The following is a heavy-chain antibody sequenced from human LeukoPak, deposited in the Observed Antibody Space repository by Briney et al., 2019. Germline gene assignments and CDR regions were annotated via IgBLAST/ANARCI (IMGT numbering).Heavy chain of an antibody. J-gene: IGHJ4*02. V-gene: IGHV3-30*02. CDR1: GFTFSSYG. D-gene: IGHD2-2*01. CDR3: AKDLTGLNWAVPATFDY. Sequence: QPGGSLRLSCAASGFTFSSYGMHWVRQAPGKGLEWVAFIRYDGSNKYYADSVKGRFTISRDNSKNTLYLQMNSLRAEDTAVYYCAKDLTGLNWAVPATFDYWGQGTLVTVSS. CDR2: IRYDGSNK.